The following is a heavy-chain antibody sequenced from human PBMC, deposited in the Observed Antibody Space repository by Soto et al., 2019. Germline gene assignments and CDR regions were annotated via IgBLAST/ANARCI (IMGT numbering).Heavy chain of an antibody. V-gene: IGHV3-33*01. J-gene: IGHJ4*02. CDR2: IWYDGSNK. Sequence: QVQLVESGGGVVQPGRSLRLSCAASGFTFSSYGMHWVRQAPGKGLEWVAVIWYDGSNKYYADSVKGRFTISRDNSKNTLYLQMNSLRAEDTAVYYCAVDNSSGGRYFAYWGQGILVTVSS. CDR3: AVDNSSGGRYFAY. D-gene: IGHD6-19*01. CDR1: GFTFSSYG.